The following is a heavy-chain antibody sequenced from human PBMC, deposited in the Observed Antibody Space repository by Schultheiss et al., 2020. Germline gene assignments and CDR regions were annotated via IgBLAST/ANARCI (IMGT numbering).Heavy chain of an antibody. J-gene: IGHJ6*03. CDR2: INPNSGGT. V-gene: IGHV1-8*02. CDR3: ARDTYYYYYMDV. Sequence: ASVKVSCKASGGTFSSYAISWVRQAPGQGLEWMGGINPNSGGTNYAQKFQGRVTMTRNTSISTAYMELSSLRSEDTAVYYCARDTYYYYYMDVWGKGTTVTVSS. CDR1: GGTFSSYA.